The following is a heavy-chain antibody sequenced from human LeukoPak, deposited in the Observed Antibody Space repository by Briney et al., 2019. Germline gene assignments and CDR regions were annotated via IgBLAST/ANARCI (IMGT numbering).Heavy chain of an antibody. Sequence: PGGSLRLSCAASGFTFSSYSMNWVRQAPGKGLEWVSYISSSSSTIYYADSVKGRFTISRDNAKNSLYLQMNSLRAEDTAVYYCATKYSSGWSVWVNAFDIWGQGTMVTVSS. J-gene: IGHJ3*02. CDR2: ISSSSSTI. V-gene: IGHV3-48*04. D-gene: IGHD6-19*01. CDR3: ATKYSSGWSVWVNAFDI. CDR1: GFTFSSYS.